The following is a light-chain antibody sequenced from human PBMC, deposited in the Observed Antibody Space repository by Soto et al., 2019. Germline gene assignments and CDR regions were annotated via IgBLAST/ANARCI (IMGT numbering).Light chain of an antibody. CDR2: GAS. CDR3: QQRNTWPPIT. Sequence: EVVMTQSPATLSVSPGERATLSCRASESVSSNLAWYQQRPGQAPRLVIYGASTRATGIPARFTGSGSGTDFTLTISSLEPEDFALYYCQQRNTWPPITFGQGTRLEIK. J-gene: IGKJ5*01. CDR1: ESVSSN. V-gene: IGKV3-15*01.